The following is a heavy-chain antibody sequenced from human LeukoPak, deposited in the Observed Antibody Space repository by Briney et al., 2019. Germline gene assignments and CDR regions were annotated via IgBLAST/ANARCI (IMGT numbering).Heavy chain of an antibody. V-gene: IGHV3-7*01. D-gene: IGHD5-18*01. CDR3: ARGGVDTTLDNVFDY. J-gene: IGHJ4*02. Sequence: GGSLRLSCAASGFTLSNYWMHWVRQAPGKGLEWVANIKQDGSEKYYVGSVRGRFTISRDNARNSVYLQMNSLRTGDTAVYYCARGGVDTTLDNVFDYWGQGTLVTVSS. CDR2: IKQDGSEK. CDR1: GFTLSNYW.